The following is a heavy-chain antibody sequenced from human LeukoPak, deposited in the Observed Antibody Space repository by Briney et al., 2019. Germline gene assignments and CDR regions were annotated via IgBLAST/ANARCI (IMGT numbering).Heavy chain of an antibody. CDR1: GFTFSSYA. Sequence: GGSLRLSCAASGFTFSSYAMSWVRQAPGKGLEWVSAISGSGGRTHYADSVKGRFTISRDNSKNTLYLQMNSLRAEDTAVYYCARNDRWAQYYFDSWGQGTLVTVSS. D-gene: IGHD1-1*01. J-gene: IGHJ4*02. V-gene: IGHV3-23*01. CDR2: ISGSGGRT. CDR3: ARNDRWAQYYFDS.